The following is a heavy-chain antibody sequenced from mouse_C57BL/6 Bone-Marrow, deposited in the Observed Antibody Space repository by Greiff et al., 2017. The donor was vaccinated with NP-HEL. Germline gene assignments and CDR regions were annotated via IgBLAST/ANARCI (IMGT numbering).Heavy chain of an antibody. CDR2: IYPGSGST. D-gene: IGHD1-1*01. CDR3: ARSTVVADY. V-gene: IGHV1-55*01. CDR1: GYTFPSYW. J-gene: IGHJ2*01. Sequence: QVQLQQPGAELVKPGASVKMSCKASGYTFPSYWITWVKQRPGQGLEWIGDIYPGSGSTTYNEKFKSKATLTVDTSSRTAYMQLSSLTSEDSAVYYCARSTVVADYWGQGTTLTVSS.